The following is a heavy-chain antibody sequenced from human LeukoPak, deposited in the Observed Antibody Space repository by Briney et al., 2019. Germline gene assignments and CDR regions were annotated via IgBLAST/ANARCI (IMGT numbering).Heavy chain of an antibody. D-gene: IGHD3-10*01. J-gene: IGHJ6*03. CDR3: ARGLLWFGDSNHYYLDV. Sequence: GGSLRLSCAASGFTFVSYTMCWVRQAPGRGLESVSAISSFGDRTYVADSVKDRFTISRDNSKNTLFLQMGTLRPEDMAVYYCARGLLWFGDSNHYYLDVWGKGTTVTVSS. V-gene: IGHV3-64*02. CDR2: ISSFGDRT. CDR1: GFTFVSYT.